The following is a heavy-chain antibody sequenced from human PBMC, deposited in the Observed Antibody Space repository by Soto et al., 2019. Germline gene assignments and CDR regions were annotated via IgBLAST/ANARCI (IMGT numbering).Heavy chain of an antibody. J-gene: IGHJ6*02. CDR1: GGTFSSYA. D-gene: IGHD2-2*01. Sequence: SVKVSCKASGGTFSSYAISWVRQAPGQGLEWKGGIIPIFGTANYAQKFQGRVTITADEPTSTAYMELSSLRSEDTAVYYCAREGGGPAAPPYYYGMDVWGQGTTVTVSS. CDR3: AREGGGPAAPPYYYGMDV. CDR2: IIPIFGTA. V-gene: IGHV1-69*13.